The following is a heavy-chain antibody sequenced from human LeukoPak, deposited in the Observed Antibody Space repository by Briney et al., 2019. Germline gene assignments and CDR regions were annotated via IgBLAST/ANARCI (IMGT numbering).Heavy chain of an antibody. V-gene: IGHV1-18*01. CDR2: ISAYNGNT. Sequence: ASVKVSCKASGYTFTSYGISWVRQAPGQGLEWMGWISAYNGNTNYAQKLQGRVTMTTDTSTSTAYMELRSLRSDDTAVYYCARARGRYYYVSGSYYFDYWGQGTLVTVSS. CDR3: ARARGRYYYVSGSYYFDY. D-gene: IGHD3-10*01. J-gene: IGHJ4*02. CDR1: GYTFTSYG.